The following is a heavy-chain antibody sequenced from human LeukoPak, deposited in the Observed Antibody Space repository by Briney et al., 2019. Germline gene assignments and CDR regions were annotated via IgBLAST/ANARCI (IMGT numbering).Heavy chain of an antibody. D-gene: IGHD3-22*01. J-gene: IGHJ5*02. CDR2: TYYRSKWYN. Sequence: SQTLSLTCAISGDSVSTNSAAWNWLRQSPSRGLEWLGRTYYRSKWYNDYAVSVKSRITINPDTSKNQFSLKLSSVTAADTAVYYCARRMYYYDSSGYGGYWLDPWGQGTLVTVSS. V-gene: IGHV6-1*01. CDR3: ARRMYYYDSSGYGGYWLDP. CDR1: GDSVSTNSAA.